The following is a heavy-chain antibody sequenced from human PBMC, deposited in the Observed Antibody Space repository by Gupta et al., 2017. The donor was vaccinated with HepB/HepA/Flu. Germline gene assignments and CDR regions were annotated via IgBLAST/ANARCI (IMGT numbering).Heavy chain of an antibody. CDR2: ISWNSGSI. V-gene: IGHV3-9*01. J-gene: IGHJ4*02. D-gene: IGHD3-9*01. CDR1: GFTFDDYA. Sequence: EVQLVESGGGLVQPGRSLRLSCAASGFTFDDYAMHWVRKAPGKGLEWVSGISWNSGSIGYADSVKGRFTISRDNAKNSLYLQMNSLRAEDTALYYCAKVEAILTGYSHFDYWGQGTLVTVSS. CDR3: AKVEAILTGYSHFDY.